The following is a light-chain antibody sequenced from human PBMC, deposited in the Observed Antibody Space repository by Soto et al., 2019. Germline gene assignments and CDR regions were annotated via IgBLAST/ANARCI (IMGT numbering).Light chain of an antibody. V-gene: IGLV2-14*01. CDR1: SSDVGGYNY. CDR2: EVT. Sequence: QSALIQPASVSGSRGQSITISCTGASSDVGGYNYVSWYQQFPGRAPKVMIYEVTNRPSGVSNRFSGSKSGNTASLTISGLQAEDEADYYCSSYTSSNTLIFGGGTKLT. J-gene: IGLJ2*01. CDR3: SSYTSSNTLI.